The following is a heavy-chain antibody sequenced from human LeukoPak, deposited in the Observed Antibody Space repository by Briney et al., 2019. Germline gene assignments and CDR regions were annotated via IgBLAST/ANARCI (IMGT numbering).Heavy chain of an antibody. J-gene: IGHJ4*02. CDR1: GYSISSGYY. Sequence: SETLSLTCTVSGYSISSGYYWGWIRQPPGKGLEWIGSIYHSGSTYYNPSLKSRVTISVDTSKNQFSLKLSSVTAADTAVYYCARGRGWIQNVFDYWGQGTLVTVSS. CDR2: IYHSGST. D-gene: IGHD5-24*01. CDR3: ARGRGWIQNVFDY. V-gene: IGHV4-38-2*02.